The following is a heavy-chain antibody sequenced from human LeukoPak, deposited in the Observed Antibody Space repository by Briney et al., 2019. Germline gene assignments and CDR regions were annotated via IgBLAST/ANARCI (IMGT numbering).Heavy chain of an antibody. J-gene: IGHJ5*02. D-gene: IGHD2-2*02. V-gene: IGHV3-11*05. CDR3: ARDWYCSSSICYTDRNWFDA. CDR1: AFTFSDYY. CDR2: ISTTSSYT. Sequence: GGSLRLSCAASAFTFSDYYMSWIRQAPGKGLEWVSYISTTSSYTDYADSVKGRFTISRDNAKNLLYLQMNSLRPDDTAVYYCARDWYCSSSICYTDRNWFDAWGQGTLVTVSS.